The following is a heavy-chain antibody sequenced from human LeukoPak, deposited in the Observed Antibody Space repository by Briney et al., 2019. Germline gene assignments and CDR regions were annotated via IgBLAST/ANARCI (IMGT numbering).Heavy chain of an antibody. CDR1: GGSLSSGGYY. J-gene: IGHJ4*02. V-gene: IGHV4-31*03. Sequence: PSETLSLTCTVSGGSLSSGGYYWSWLRQHPGTGREWLGYIYYSGSTYYNPSLKSRVTISVDTSKNQFSLKLSSVTAADTAVYYCAKGGKGVNYYDSSGYLDYGAREPWSPSPQ. CDR2: IYYSGST. D-gene: IGHD3-22*01. CDR3: AKGGKGVNYYDSSGYLDY.